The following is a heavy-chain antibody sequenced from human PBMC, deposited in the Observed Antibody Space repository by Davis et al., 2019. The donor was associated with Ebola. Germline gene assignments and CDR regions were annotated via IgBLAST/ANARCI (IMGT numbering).Heavy chain of an antibody. CDR2: IYYTGNT. CDR3: ARDQIWSKTIDF. CDR1: GGSISSGGYY. D-gene: IGHD5-18*01. V-gene: IGHV4-61*08. J-gene: IGHJ4*02. Sequence: SETLSLTCTVSGGSISSGGYYWSWIRQHPGKGLEWIGYIYYTGNTDYNPSLKSRVTISLDTSRNQFSLKLSSVTAADTAIYYCARDQIWSKTIDFWGQGTLVTVSS.